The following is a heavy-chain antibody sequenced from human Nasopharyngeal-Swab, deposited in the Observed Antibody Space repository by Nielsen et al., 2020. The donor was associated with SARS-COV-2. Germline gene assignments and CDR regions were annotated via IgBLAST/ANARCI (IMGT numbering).Heavy chain of an antibody. D-gene: IGHD3-3*01. CDR1: GFSLSTSGVG. V-gene: IGHV2-5*02. Sequence: SGPTLVKPTQTLTLTCTFSGFSLSTSGVGVGWIRQPPGKALEWLALIYWDDDKRYSPSLRSRLTITKDTSKNQVVLTMTNMDPVDTATYYCAHRPGIFGVAKFDPWGQGTLVTVSS. CDR3: AHRPGIFGVAKFDP. CDR2: IYWDDDK. J-gene: IGHJ5*02.